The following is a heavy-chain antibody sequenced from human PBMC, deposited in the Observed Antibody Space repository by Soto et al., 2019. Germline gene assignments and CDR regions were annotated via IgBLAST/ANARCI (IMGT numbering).Heavy chain of an antibody. CDR1: GITLRDYY. V-gene: IGHV3-11*01. D-gene: IGHD3-16*01. CDR2: IGAGSSGGPI. J-gene: IGHJ2*01. Sequence: QVQLVESGGGLVKPGGSLRLSCAASGITLRDYYMSWIRQAPGKGLEWVAYIGAGSSGGPIHCTASVKGRFTISRDXARTSVHPRMTSPTAADKAVCFCARGGSYFDSGGACWYVDLWGRGTLVTVSS. CDR3: ARGGSYFDSGGACWYVDL.